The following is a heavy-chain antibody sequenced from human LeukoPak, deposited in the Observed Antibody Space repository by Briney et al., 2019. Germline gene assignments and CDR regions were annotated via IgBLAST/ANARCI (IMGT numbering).Heavy chain of an antibody. CDR3: ARETYSSSWYWWFDP. V-gene: IGHV4-61*02. CDR1: GGSISSGSYY. D-gene: IGHD6-13*01. J-gene: IGHJ5*02. CDR2: IYTSGST. Sequence: PSQTLSLTCTVSGGSISSGSYYWSWIRQPAGKGLEWIGRIYTSGSTNYKSSLMSQVTISVDTSKNQFSLKLTSVTAADTAVYYCARETYSSSWYWWFDPWGQGTLVTVSS.